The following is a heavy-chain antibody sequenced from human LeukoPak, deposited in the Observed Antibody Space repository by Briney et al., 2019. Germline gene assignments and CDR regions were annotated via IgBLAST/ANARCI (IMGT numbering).Heavy chain of an antibody. V-gene: IGHV4-39*01. CDR2: IYYSGST. J-gene: IGHJ6*02. CDR3: ARRGNYYYGMDV. Sequence: TSETLSLTCTVSGGSISSSSYYWGWIRQPPGKGLEWIGSIYYSGSTYYNPSLKSRVTISVDTSKNQFSLKLSSVTAADTAVYYCARRGNYYYGMDVWGQGTTVTVS. CDR1: GGSISSSSYY.